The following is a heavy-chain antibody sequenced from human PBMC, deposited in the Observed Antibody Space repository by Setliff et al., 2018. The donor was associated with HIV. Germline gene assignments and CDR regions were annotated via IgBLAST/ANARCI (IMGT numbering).Heavy chain of an antibody. J-gene: IGHJ3*02. CDR1: GVSISSGNYY. CDR2: IFYSGST. Sequence: SETLSLTCTVSGVSISSGNYYWSWIRQPPGKGLEWIGYIFYSGSTYYNPSLKSRLTLSVDTSKNQFSLRLSSVTAADTAVYYCARDREDSVDKIVLGSIGYHDAFGIWGQGLMVTVSS. V-gene: IGHV4-30-4*08. CDR3: ARDREDSVDKIVLGSIGYHDAFGI. D-gene: IGHD3-10*01.